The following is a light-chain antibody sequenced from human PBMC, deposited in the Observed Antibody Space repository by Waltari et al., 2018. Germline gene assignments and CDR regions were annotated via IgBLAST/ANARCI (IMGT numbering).Light chain of an antibody. Sequence: QSALTQPASVSGSPGQSITISCTGTSSDVGGYHYVSWYQQHPGKAPKLMIYEVSHRPSGVANRFSGSKSGKTASLTISGLQAEDEADYYCSSYTSSTTPYVFGTGTKVTVL. V-gene: IGLV2-14*01. J-gene: IGLJ1*01. CDR3: SSYTSSTTPYV. CDR1: SSDVGGYHY. CDR2: EVS.